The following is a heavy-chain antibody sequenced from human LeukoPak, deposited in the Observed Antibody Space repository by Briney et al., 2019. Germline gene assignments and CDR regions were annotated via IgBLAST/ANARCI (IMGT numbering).Heavy chain of an antibody. Sequence: GGSLRLSCAASGSTFSGYGIHWVRQAPGKGLEWVAVIWHDGSAEFYVDSVKGRFRVSRDDSKNTVYLQMNSLTAEDTARYYCAKDTTGGWSGYFDSWGQGTLVTVSS. CDR2: IWHDGSAE. D-gene: IGHD6-19*01. V-gene: IGHV3-33*06. J-gene: IGHJ4*02. CDR3: AKDTTGGWSGYFDS. CDR1: GSTFSGYG.